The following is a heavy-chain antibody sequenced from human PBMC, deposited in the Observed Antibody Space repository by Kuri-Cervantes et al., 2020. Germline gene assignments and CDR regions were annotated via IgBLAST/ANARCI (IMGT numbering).Heavy chain of an antibody. D-gene: IGHD1-26*01. Sequence: GESLKISCAASGFTFSSYAMSWVRQAPGKGLEWVSAISGSGGSTYYADSVKGRFTISRDNSKNTLYLQMNSLRAEDTAVYYCARDRGGRWELPAYWGQGTLVTVSS. V-gene: IGHV3-23*01. CDR3: ARDRGGRWELPAY. CDR2: ISGSGGST. CDR1: GFTFSSYA. J-gene: IGHJ4*02.